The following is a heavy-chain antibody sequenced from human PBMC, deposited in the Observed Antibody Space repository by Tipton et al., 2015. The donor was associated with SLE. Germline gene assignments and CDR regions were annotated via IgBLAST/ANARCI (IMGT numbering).Heavy chain of an antibody. V-gene: IGHV4-4*02. J-gene: IGHJ4*02. CDR3: ARVTDYDVLSGFYSDSRFDY. D-gene: IGHD3-3*01. Sequence: VLVKPSGTLSLTCAVSWDSISSRKWWTWVRQSPGKGLEWIGEIYHTGNPNCNPSLKSRLTISLDKTKNQFSLDLSSVTAADTAVYYCARVTDYDVLSGFYSDSRFDYWGQGTLVTVSS. CDR2: IYHTGNP. CDR1: WDSISSRKW.